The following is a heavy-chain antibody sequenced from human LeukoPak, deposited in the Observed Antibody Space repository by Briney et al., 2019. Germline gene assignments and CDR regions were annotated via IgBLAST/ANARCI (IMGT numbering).Heavy chain of an antibody. D-gene: IGHD3-3*01. Sequence: GGSLRLSCAASGFTVSSNYMSWVRQAPGKGLEWVSVIYSGGSTYYADSVKGRFTISRDNSKNTLYLQMNSLRAEDTAVYYCARVVKFDFWFDPWGQGTLVTVSS. J-gene: IGHJ5*02. V-gene: IGHV3-53*01. CDR3: ARVVKFDFWFDP. CDR1: GFTVSSNY. CDR2: IYSGGST.